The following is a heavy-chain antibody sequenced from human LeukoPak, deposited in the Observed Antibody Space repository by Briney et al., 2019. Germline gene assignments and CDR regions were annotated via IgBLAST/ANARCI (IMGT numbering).Heavy chain of an antibody. V-gene: IGHV4-39*01. Sequence: SETLSLTCTVSGGSISASSYYWGWIRQPPGKGLEWIATIYYSGTTYYNPSLKSRVTISVDTSKNQFSLNLSSVTAADTAVYYCAKRGDILTGYFDSWGQGTLVTVSS. CDR1: GGSISASSYY. J-gene: IGHJ4*02. D-gene: IGHD3-9*01. CDR3: AKRGDILTGYFDS. CDR2: IYYSGTT.